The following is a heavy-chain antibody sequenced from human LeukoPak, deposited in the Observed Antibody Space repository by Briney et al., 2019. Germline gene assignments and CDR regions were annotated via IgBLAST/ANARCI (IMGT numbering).Heavy chain of an antibody. J-gene: IGHJ6*04. CDR2: INPNSGGT. D-gene: IGHD6-6*01. CDR3: ARENPYSSSSLDV. Sequence: GASVKVSCKASGYTFTGYYMHWVRQAPGQGLEWMGWINPNSGGTNYAQKFQGRVTMTRDTSISTAYMELSRLRSDDTAVYYCARENPYSSSSLDVWGKGTTVTVSS. CDR1: GYTFTGYY. V-gene: IGHV1-2*02.